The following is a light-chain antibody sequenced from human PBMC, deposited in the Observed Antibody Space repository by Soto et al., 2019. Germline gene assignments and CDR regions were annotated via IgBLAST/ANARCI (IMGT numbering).Light chain of an antibody. CDR2: GNN. V-gene: IGLV1-40*01. J-gene: IGLJ2*01. CDR1: SSNIGAGYD. Sequence: QLVLTQPPSVSGAPGQRVTFSCTGSSSNIGAGYDVHWYQHLPGTAPKLLIFGNNNRASGVPDRFSGSKSGTSASLAITGLQAEDEADYYCQSYDTTLRTFFGGGTKVTVL. CDR3: QSYDTTLRTF.